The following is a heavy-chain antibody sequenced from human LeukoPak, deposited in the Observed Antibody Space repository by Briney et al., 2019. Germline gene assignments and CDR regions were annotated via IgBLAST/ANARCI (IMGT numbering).Heavy chain of an antibody. J-gene: IGHJ4*02. CDR3: ALYYYDSSGYYYFDY. D-gene: IGHD3-22*01. CDR2: IYTSGST. Sequence: SETLSLTCTVSGGSISGYYWSWIRQPAGKGLQWIGRIYTSGSTNYNPSLKSRVTMSVDTSKNQFSLKLSSVTAADTAVYYCALYYYDSSGYYYFDYWGQGTLVTVSS. V-gene: IGHV4-4*07. CDR1: GGSISGYY.